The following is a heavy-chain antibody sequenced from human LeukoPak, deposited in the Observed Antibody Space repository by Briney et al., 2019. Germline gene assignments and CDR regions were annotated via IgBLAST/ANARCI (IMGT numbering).Heavy chain of an antibody. CDR2: ISSPSSYI. J-gene: IGHJ4*02. V-gene: IGHV3-21*01. CDR1: GFTFSNYS. Sequence: GGSLRLSCAASGFTFSNYSMNWVRQAPGKGLEWASSISSPSSYIYYADSLKGRFTISRDNAKNSLYLQMNSLRAEDTAVYYCARGGPRDGYDYWGQGTLVTVSS. D-gene: IGHD5-18*01. CDR3: ARGGPRDGYDY.